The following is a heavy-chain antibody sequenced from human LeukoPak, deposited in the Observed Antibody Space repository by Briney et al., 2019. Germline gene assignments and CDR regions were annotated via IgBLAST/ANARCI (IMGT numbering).Heavy chain of an antibody. J-gene: IGHJ3*02. V-gene: IGHV3-9*01. CDR3: AKGLYCSSTSCYTDAFDI. CDR1: GFTFDDYA. D-gene: IGHD2-2*02. Sequence: GGSLRLSCAASGFTFDDYAMHWVRQAPGKGLEWVSGISWNSGSIGYADSVKGRLTISRDNAKNSLYLQMNSLRAEDTALYYCAKGLYCSSTSCYTDAFDIWGQGTMVTVSS. CDR2: ISWNSGSI.